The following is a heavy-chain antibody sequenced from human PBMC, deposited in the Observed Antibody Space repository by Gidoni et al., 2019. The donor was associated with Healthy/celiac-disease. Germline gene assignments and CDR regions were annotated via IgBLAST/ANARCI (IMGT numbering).Heavy chain of an antibody. CDR2: ISSNGGST. J-gene: IGHJ4*02. Sequence: EVQLVESGGGLVQPGGARRLSCAASGFAFSSYAMHWARQAPGKGLEYVSAISSNGGSTYYANSVKGRFTISRDNSKNTLYLQMGSLRAEDMAVYYCARVKGSGSYLDYWGQGTLVTVSS. V-gene: IGHV3-64*01. D-gene: IGHD3-10*01. CDR1: GFAFSSYA. CDR3: ARVKGSGSYLDY.